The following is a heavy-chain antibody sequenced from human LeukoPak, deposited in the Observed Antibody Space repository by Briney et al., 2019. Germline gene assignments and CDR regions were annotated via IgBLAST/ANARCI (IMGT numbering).Heavy chain of an antibody. Sequence: SETLSLTCAVYGGSFSGYCWSWIRQPPGKGLEWIGEINHSGSTNYNPSLKSRVTISVDTSKNQFSLKLSSVTAADTAVYYCARSNYDFWSGYWDYYFDYWGQGTLVTVSS. CDR2: INHSGST. CDR1: GGSFSGYC. J-gene: IGHJ4*02. D-gene: IGHD3-3*01. CDR3: ARSNYDFWSGYWDYYFDY. V-gene: IGHV4-34*01.